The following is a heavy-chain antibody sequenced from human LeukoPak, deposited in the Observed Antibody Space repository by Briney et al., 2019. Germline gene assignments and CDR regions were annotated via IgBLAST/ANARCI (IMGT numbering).Heavy chain of an antibody. V-gene: IGHV4-59*01. CDR2: IYYSGST. J-gene: IGHJ6*02. CDR1: GGSISSYY. Sequence: SETLSLTCTASGGSISSYYWSWIRQPPGKGLEWIGYIYYSGSTNYNPSLKSRVTISVDASKNQFSLKLSSVTAADTAVYYCARASTVTTGYYYGMDVWGQGTTVTVSS. D-gene: IGHD4-17*01. CDR3: ARASTVTTGYYYGMDV.